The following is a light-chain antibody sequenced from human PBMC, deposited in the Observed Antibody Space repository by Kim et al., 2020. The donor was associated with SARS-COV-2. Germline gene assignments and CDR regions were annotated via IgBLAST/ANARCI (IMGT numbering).Light chain of an antibody. V-gene: IGKV4-1*01. Sequence: ATIDCKSSQSVLYSSNNKNYLAWYQQKPGQPPKLLIYWASTRESGVPDRFSGSGSGTDFTLTISSLQAEDVAVYYCQQYYSTPWTFGQGTKVEIK. CDR1: QSVLYSSNNKNY. J-gene: IGKJ1*01. CDR2: WAS. CDR3: QQYYSTPWT.